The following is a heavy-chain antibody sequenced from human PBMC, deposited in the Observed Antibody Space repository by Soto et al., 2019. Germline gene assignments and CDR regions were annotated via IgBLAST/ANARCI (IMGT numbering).Heavy chain of an antibody. J-gene: IGHJ6*02. D-gene: IGHD6-13*01. CDR1: GGTFSSYA. CDR2: IIPIFGTA. CDR3: ARGKQQLDYYYDYGMDV. V-gene: IGHV1-69*01. Sequence: QVQLVQSGAEVKKPGSSVKVSCKASGGTFSSYAISWVRQAPGQGLEWMGGIIPIFGTANYAQKFQGRVTITADESTSTAYMELSSLRSEDTAVYYCARGKQQLDYYYDYGMDVWGQGTTVTVSS.